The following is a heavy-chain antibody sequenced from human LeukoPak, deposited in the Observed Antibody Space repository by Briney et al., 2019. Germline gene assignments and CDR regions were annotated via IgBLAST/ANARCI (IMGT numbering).Heavy chain of an antibody. J-gene: IGHJ4*02. V-gene: IGHV3-30*03. CDR2: ISYDGSNK. D-gene: IGHD2-21*01. Sequence: GGSLRLSCAASGLTFSNHGMHWVRQAPGKGLEWVARISYDGSNKYYGDSVKGRFTISRDNSNNTLYLQMNSLRPEDTAVYYCASRGITWHYLDYWGQGTLVTVSS. CDR3: ASRGITWHYLDY. CDR1: GLTFSNHG.